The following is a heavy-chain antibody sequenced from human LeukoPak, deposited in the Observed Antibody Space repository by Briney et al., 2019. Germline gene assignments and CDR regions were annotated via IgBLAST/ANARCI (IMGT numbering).Heavy chain of an antibody. J-gene: IGHJ4*02. CDR3: AKDRGYSYGLYYFDY. CDR1: GFTLNSYA. D-gene: IGHD5-18*01. V-gene: IGHV3-23*01. Sequence: GGSLRLSCAASGFTLNSYAMSWVRQAPGKGLEWVSAISGSGGSTYYADSVKGRFTVSRDNSKNTLYLQMNSLRAEDTAVYYCAKDRGYSYGLYYFDYWGQGTLVTVSS. CDR2: ISGSGGST.